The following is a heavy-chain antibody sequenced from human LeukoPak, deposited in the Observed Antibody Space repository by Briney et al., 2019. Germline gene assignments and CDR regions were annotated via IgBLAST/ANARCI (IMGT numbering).Heavy chain of an antibody. Sequence: GSSVMVSCKASGGTFSSYAISWVRQAPGQGLEWMGGIIPIFGTANYAQKFQGRVTITADESTSTAYMELSSLRSEDTAVYYCARVRQYAARPYYYYYMDVWGKGTTVTVSS. CDR2: IIPIFGTA. CDR1: GGTFSSYA. J-gene: IGHJ6*03. CDR3: ARVRQYAARPYYYYYMDV. D-gene: IGHD6-6*01. V-gene: IGHV1-69*01.